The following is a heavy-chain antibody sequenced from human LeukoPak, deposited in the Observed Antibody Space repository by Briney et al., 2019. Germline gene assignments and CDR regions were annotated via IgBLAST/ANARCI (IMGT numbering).Heavy chain of an antibody. CDR2: IYRGGST. CDR3: ARGWLRPYGGDPDAFDI. J-gene: IGHJ3*02. CDR1: GFTVSSNY. V-gene: IGHV3-53*01. D-gene: IGHD4-23*01. Sequence: GGSLRLSCAASGFTVSSNYTSWVPQAPGKGLEWVSDIYRGGSTYYAEYVKGGFTLSRDNSKNTLYLQMNSLRAEDTAVYYCARGWLRPYGGDPDAFDIGGRGTVVSVS.